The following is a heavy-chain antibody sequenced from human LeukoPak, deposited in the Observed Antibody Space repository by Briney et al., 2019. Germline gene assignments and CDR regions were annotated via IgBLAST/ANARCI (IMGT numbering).Heavy chain of an antibody. CDR2: IWYDGSNK. CDR1: GFTFSSYG. CDR3: ARDLAYYDSSGSVDY. D-gene: IGHD3-22*01. J-gene: IGHJ4*02. V-gene: IGHV3-33*01. Sequence: PGGSLRLSCAASGFTFSSYGMHWVRQAPGKGLEWVAVIWYDGSNKYYADSVKGRFTISRDNSTNTLYLQMNSLRAEDTAVYYCARDLAYYDSSGSVDYWGQGTLVTVS.